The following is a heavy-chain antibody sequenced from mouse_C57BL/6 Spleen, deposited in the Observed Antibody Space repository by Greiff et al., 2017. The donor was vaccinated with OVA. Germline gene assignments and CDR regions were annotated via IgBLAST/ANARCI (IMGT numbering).Heavy chain of an antibody. D-gene: IGHD2-3*01. J-gene: IGHJ2*01. CDR3: ARERLYDGYYLDY. V-gene: IGHV5-4*01. CDR2: ISDGGSYT. Sequence: EVQGVESGGGLVKPGGSLKLSCAASGFTFSSYAMSWVRQTPEKRLEWVATISDGGSYTYYPDNVKGRFTISRDNAKNNRYLQMSHLKSEDTATYYCARERLYDGYYLDYWGQGTTLTVSS. CDR1: GFTFSSYA.